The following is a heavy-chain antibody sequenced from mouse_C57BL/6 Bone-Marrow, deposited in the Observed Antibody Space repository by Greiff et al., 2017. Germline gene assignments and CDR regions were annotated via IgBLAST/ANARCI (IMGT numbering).Heavy chain of an antibody. Sequence: EVMLVESGGGLVKPGGSLKLSCAASGFTFSSYAMSWVRQTPEKRLEWVATISDGGSYTYYPDNVKGRFTISRDNAKNNLYLQMSHLKSEDTAMYDCARERTGPFAYWGQGTLVTVSA. D-gene: IGHD4-1*01. J-gene: IGHJ3*01. V-gene: IGHV5-4*01. CDR2: ISDGGSYT. CDR1: GFTFSSYA. CDR3: ARERTGPFAY.